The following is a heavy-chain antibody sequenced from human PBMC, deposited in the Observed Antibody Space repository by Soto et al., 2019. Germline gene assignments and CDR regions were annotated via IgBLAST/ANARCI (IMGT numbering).Heavy chain of an antibody. Sequence: SETLSLTCTVSGGSISSYYWSWIRQPPGKGLEWIGYIYYSGSTNYNPSLKSRVTISVDTSKNQFSLKLSSVTAADTAVYYCARVIRVVGATIYYFDYWGQGTLVTVSS. V-gene: IGHV4-59*01. CDR3: ARVIRVVGATIYYFDY. CDR1: GGSISSYY. J-gene: IGHJ4*02. CDR2: IYYSGST. D-gene: IGHD1-26*01.